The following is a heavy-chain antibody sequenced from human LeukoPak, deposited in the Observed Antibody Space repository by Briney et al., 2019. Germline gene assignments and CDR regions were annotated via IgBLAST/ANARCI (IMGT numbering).Heavy chain of an antibody. CDR3: ARVQDQLLRY. V-gene: IGHV3-48*03. CDR1: GVTFSSYE. Sequence: VGSLRLSCAASGVTFSSYEMNWVRQAPRKGLEWSSYIISSGSTIYYADSVKGRFTISRDNTKNSLYLQMNSLRVEDTAMYSCARVQDQLLRYWGQGTLVTVSS. D-gene: IGHD2-2*01. J-gene: IGHJ4*02. CDR2: IISSGSTI.